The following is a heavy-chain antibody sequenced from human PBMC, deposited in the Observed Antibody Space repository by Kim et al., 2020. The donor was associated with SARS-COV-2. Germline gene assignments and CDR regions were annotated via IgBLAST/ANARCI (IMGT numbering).Heavy chain of an antibody. CDR1: GFTFSSYA. J-gene: IGHJ3*02. D-gene: IGHD3-22*01. CDR2: ISSNGGST. CDR3: VTITMIVVVVGPGAFDI. Sequence: GGSLRLSCSASGFTFSSYAMHWVRQAPGKGLEYVSAISSNGGSTYYADSVKGRFTISRDNSKNTLYLQMSSLRAEDTAVYYCVTITMIVVVVGPGAFDIWGQGTMVTVSS. V-gene: IGHV3-64D*06.